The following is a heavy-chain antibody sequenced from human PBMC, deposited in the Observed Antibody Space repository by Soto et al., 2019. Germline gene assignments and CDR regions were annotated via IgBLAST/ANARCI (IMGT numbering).Heavy chain of an antibody. J-gene: IGHJ6*02. Sequence: TSETLSLTCTVSGGSISSYYWSWIRQPPGRGLEWIGYIYYSGSTNYNPSLESRVTISVDTSKNQFSLKLSSVTAADTAVYYCARVVSVGGSPYYYYGMDVWGQGTTVTVSS. CDR3: ARVVSVGGSPYYYYGMDV. V-gene: IGHV4-59*01. CDR2: IYYSGST. D-gene: IGHD6-19*01. CDR1: GGSISSYY.